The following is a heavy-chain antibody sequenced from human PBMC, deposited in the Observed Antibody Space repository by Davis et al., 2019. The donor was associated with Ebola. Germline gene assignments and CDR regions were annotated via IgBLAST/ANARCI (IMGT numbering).Heavy chain of an antibody. V-gene: IGHV4-34*01. J-gene: IGHJ4*02. CDR3: ARRRDSGYDYGADY. CDR1: SGSFSGYY. D-gene: IGHD5-12*01. Sequence: SETLSLTCALHSGSFSGYYWSWIRQPPGKGLEWIGEINHSGNTHCNPSLKSRVTISVDTSKNQFSLKLSSLTAADTAVYYCARRRDSGYDYGADYWGQGTLVTVSS. CDR2: INHSGNT.